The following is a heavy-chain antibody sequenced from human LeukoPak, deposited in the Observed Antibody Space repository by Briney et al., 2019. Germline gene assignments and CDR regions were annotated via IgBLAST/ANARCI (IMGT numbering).Heavy chain of an antibody. CDR1: GFTFTRHG. D-gene: IGHD3-22*01. Sequence: GGSLRLSCAASGFTFTRHGMHWVRLAPGKGLEWVAFVSFDGSNKYYAGSVKGRFTISRDNSKDTLYLQMNSLRTEDTAVYYCAKEHYSDSSAYLDYWGQGTLVTVSS. J-gene: IGHJ4*02. CDR3: AKEHYSDSSAYLDY. V-gene: IGHV3-30*18. CDR2: VSFDGSNK.